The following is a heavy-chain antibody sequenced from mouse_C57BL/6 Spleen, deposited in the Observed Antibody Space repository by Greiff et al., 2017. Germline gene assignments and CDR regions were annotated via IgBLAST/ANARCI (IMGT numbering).Heavy chain of an antibody. CDR2: IDPSDSYT. CDR3: ARGYGSSYDAMDY. CDR1: GYTFTSYW. J-gene: IGHJ4*01. D-gene: IGHD1-1*01. V-gene: IGHV1-69*01. Sequence: QVQLQQPGAELVMPGASVKLSCKASGYTFTSYWMHWVKQRPGQGLEWIGEIDPSDSYTTYNQKFKGKSTLTVSKSSSPAYMQLSSLTSEDSAVYYCARGYGSSYDAMDYWGQGTSVTVSS.